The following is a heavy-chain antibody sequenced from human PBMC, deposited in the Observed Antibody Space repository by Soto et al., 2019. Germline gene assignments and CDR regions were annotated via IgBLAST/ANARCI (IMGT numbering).Heavy chain of an antibody. D-gene: IGHD1-7*01. Sequence: SQTLSLTCAISGDSVSSNSAAWSWIRLSPSRGLEWLARTYYRSRWYNDYAVSVRSRITVNPDTSKNQFSLQLTSVTPEDTAVYYCAGTTSHQWYYMDGWGKGTTVTVSS. CDR1: GDSVSSNSAA. CDR3: AGTTSHQWYYMDG. CDR2: TYYRSRWYN. V-gene: IGHV6-1*01. J-gene: IGHJ6*03.